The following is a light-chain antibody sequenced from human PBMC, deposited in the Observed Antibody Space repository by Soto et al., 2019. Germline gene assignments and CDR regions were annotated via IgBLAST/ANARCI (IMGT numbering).Light chain of an antibody. CDR1: QSVSSSY. J-gene: IGKJ1*01. CDR3: QHYDSSSWR. V-gene: IGKV3-20*01. CDR2: GAS. Sequence: EIVLTQSPGTLSLSPGERATLSCRASQSVSSSYLVWYQQKPGQAPRLLIYGASSRATGIPDRFSGSGSGTDFTLTISRLEPEDFAVYYCQHYDSSSWRFGQGTKVEIK.